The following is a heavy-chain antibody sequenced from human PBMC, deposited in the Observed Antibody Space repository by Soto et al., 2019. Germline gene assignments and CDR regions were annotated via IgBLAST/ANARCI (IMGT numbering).Heavy chain of an antibody. CDR1: GGSFSGYY. Sequence: QVQLQQWGAGLLKPSETLSLTCAVYGGSFSGYYWSWIRQPPGKGLEWIGEINHSGSTNYNPSLKSRVTISVDTSKNQFSLKLSSVTAADTAVYYCAIVGMRRRGETFDLGGRGTLVTVSS. V-gene: IGHV4-34*01. D-gene: IGHD6-25*01. CDR3: AIVGMRRRGETFDL. CDR2: INHSGST. J-gene: IGHJ2*01.